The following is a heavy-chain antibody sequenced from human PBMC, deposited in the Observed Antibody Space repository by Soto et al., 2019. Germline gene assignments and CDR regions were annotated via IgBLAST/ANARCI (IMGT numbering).Heavy chain of an antibody. CDR1: GDSVSSNSAA. Sequence: SQNPSLTCAISGDSVSSNSAAWNWIRQSRSRGLEWLGRTYYRSKWYNDYAVSVKSRITINPDTSKNQFSLKLSSVTAADTAVYYCARDRGPPGWAYFDYWGQGTLVTVSS. V-gene: IGHV6-1*01. J-gene: IGHJ4*02. D-gene: IGHD3-10*01. CDR3: ARDRGPPGWAYFDY. CDR2: TYYRSKWYN.